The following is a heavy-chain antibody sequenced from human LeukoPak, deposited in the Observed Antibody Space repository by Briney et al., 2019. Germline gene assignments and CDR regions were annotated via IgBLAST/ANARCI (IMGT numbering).Heavy chain of an antibody. V-gene: IGHV3-30-3*01. CDR1: GFTFSSYA. D-gene: IGHD2-2*02. CDR2: ISYDGSNK. Sequence: PGGSLRLSCAASGFTFSSYAMHWVRQAPGKGLEWVAVISYDGSNKYYADSVKGRFTISRDNSKNTLYLQMNSLRAEDTAVYYCARAPPLVVPAAISRFDPWGQGTLVTVSS. J-gene: IGHJ5*02. CDR3: ARAPPLVVPAAISRFDP.